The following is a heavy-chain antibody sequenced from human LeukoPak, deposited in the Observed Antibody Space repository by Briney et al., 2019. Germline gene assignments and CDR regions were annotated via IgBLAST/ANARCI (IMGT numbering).Heavy chain of an antibody. D-gene: IGHD3-22*01. V-gene: IGHV3-23*01. Sequence: GGSLRLSCAVSGITLSNYGMSWVRQAPGKGLEWVAGISDSGGSTNYADSVKGRFNISRDNTQNTLYLHMNSLRAEDTAVYFCAKRGVVIRVILVGFHKEAYYFDSWGQGALVTVSS. CDR2: ISDSGGST. CDR1: GITLSNYG. CDR3: AKRGVVIRVILVGFHKEAYYFDS. J-gene: IGHJ4*02.